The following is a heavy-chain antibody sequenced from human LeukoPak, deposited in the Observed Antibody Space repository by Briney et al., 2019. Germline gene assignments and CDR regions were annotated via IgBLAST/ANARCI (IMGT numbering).Heavy chain of an antibody. CDR2: IYYSGST. D-gene: IGHD1-1*01. V-gene: IGHV4-59*01. CDR3: ARGSRPEAFDI. Sequence: PSETLSLTCNVSGGSISTNYWAWIRQPPGKGLEWIGYIYYSGSTNYNPSLRSRVTISLDTPKNQFSLKLSSMTAADTAVYYCARGSRPEAFDIWGPGTMVTVSS. CDR1: GGSISTNY. J-gene: IGHJ3*02.